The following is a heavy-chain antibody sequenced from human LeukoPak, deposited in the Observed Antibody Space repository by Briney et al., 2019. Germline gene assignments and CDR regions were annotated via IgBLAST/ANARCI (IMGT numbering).Heavy chain of an antibody. J-gene: IGHJ4*02. V-gene: IGHV4-34*01. CDR2: INHSGST. CDR3: ARDRYHYDSSGYSIFDD. CDR1: GGSFSGYY. Sequence: PSETLSLTCAVYGGSFSGYYWSWIRQPPGKGLEWIGEINHSGSTNYNPSLKSRVTISVDTSKNQVSLKLSSVTAADTAVYYCARDRYHYDSSGYSIFDDWGQGTLVTVSS. D-gene: IGHD3-22*01.